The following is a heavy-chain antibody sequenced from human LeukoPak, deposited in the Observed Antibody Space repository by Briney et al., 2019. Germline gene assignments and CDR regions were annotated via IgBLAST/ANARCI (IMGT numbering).Heavy chain of an antibody. CDR2: INPNSGGT. CDR3: ARDVSGDFDY. V-gene: IGHV1-2*06. J-gene: IGHJ4*02. Sequence: ASVKVSCKASGYTFTGYYMHWVRQAPGQGLEWMGRINPNSGGTNYAQKFQGRVTMTRDTSTSTVYMELSSLRSEDTAVYYCARDVSGDFDYWGQGTLVTVSS. CDR1: GYTFTGYY. D-gene: IGHD3-10*01.